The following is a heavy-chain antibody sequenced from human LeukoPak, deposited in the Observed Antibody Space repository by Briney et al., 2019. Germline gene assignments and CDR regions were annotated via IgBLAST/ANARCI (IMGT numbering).Heavy chain of an antibody. Sequence: SSETLSLTCAAYGGSFSGYYWSWIRQPPGKGLEWIGEINHSGSTNYNPSLKSRVTISVDTSKNQFSLKLSSVTAADTAVYYCARSIHYDILTGRGSPRYFDYWGQGTLVTVSS. CDR1: GGSFSGYY. J-gene: IGHJ4*02. CDR2: INHSGST. CDR3: ARSIHYDILTGRGSPRYFDY. D-gene: IGHD3-9*01. V-gene: IGHV4-34*01.